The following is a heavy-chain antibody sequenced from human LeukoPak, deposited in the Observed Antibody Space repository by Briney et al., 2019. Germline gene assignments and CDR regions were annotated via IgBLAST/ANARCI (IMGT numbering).Heavy chain of an antibody. J-gene: IGHJ4*02. V-gene: IGHV3-30*04. Sequence: PGRSLRLSCAASGFTFSNYAMHWVRQAPGKGLEWVAVISYDGSNKYYADSVKGRFTISRDNSKNTLYLQMNSLRAEDTAVYYCARAGYYYGSGSYYLHYWGQGTLVTVSS. CDR2: ISYDGSNK. CDR1: GFTFSNYA. CDR3: ARAGYYYGSGSYYLHY. D-gene: IGHD3-10*01.